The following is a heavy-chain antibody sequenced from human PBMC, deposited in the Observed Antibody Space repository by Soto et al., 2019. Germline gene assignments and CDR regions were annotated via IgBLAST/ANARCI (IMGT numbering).Heavy chain of an antibody. Sequence: GGSLRLSCTASGFTFGDNGMNWVRQAPGKGLEWIGLIRSKSYGATTEYAASVRGRFTISRDDSKSILYLQMNSLRTEDAAVYYCVYSSSSGYYFYVMDVWGQGTTVTVSS. CDR2: IRSKSYGATT. CDR1: GFTFGDNG. D-gene: IGHD6-6*01. CDR3: VYSSSSGYYFYVMDV. V-gene: IGHV3-49*04. J-gene: IGHJ6*02.